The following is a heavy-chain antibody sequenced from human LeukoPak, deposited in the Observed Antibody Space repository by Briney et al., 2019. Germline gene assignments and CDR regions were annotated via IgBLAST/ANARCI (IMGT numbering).Heavy chain of an antibody. J-gene: IGHJ5*02. Sequence: GGSLRLSCAASGFTFNNYWMHWVRQAPGKGLVWVSRTDSDGISTSYADSVKGRFTVSRDNAKNTVFLQMNSLRAEDTAVYYCVRDRIGFDPWGQGTLVTVSS. D-gene: IGHD3-16*02. V-gene: IGHV3-74*01. CDR1: GFTFNNYW. CDR2: TDSDGIST. CDR3: VRDRIGFDP.